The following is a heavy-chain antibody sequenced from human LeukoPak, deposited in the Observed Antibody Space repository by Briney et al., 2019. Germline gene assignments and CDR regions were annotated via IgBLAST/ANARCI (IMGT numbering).Heavy chain of an antibody. CDR3: ASTGYSSGCLDY. D-gene: IGHD6-19*01. CDR1: GGSISSGDYY. V-gene: IGHV4-39*01. J-gene: IGHJ4*02. CDR2: INHSGST. Sequence: SETLSLTCTVSGGSISSGDYYWSWIRQPPGKGLEWIGEINHSGSTNYNPSLKSRVTISVDTSKNQFSLKLSSVTAADTAVYYCASTGYSSGCLDYWGQGTLVTVSS.